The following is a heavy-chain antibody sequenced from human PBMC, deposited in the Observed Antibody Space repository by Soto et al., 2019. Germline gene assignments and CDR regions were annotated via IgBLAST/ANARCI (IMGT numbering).Heavy chain of an antibody. V-gene: IGHV4-59*01. Sequence: TSETLSLTCTVSGGSISSYYWSCIRQPPGKGLEWIGYIYYSGSTNYNPSLKSRVTISVDTSKNQFSLKLSSVTAADTAVYYCAREGGGSQWILSNWFDPWGQGTLVTVS. J-gene: IGHJ5*02. D-gene: IGHD2-2*03. CDR1: GGSISSYY. CDR3: AREGGGSQWILSNWFDP. CDR2: IYYSGST.